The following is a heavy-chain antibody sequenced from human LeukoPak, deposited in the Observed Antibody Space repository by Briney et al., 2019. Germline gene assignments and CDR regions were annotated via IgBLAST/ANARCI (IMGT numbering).Heavy chain of an antibody. CDR2: LYYSGST. CDR3: AAGGYDFDY. V-gene: IGHV4-39*01. D-gene: IGHD5-12*01. Sequence: SETLSLTCTVSGDSLSSRRYYWGWIRQPPGKGLEWIGSLYYSGSTYYNPSLKSRVTISVGTSKNQFSLRLSSVTAADTAVYYCAAGGYDFDYWGQGTLVTVSS. J-gene: IGHJ4*02. CDR1: GDSLSSRRYY.